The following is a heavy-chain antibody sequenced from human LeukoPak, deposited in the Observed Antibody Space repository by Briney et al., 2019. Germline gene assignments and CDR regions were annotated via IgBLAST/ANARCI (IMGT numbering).Heavy chain of an antibody. J-gene: IGHJ3*02. CDR1: GGSISSYY. V-gene: IGHV4-59*01. Sequence: PSETLSLTCTVSGGSISSYYWSWIRQPPGKGLEWIGYIYYSGSTNYNPSLKSRVTISVDTSKNQFSLKLSSVTAADTAVYYCARRPSPGAFDIWGQGTMVTASS. CDR2: IYYSGST. CDR3: ARRPSPGAFDI. D-gene: IGHD3-10*01.